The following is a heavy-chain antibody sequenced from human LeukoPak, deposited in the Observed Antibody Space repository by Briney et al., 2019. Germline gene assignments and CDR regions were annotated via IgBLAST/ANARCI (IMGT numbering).Heavy chain of an antibody. CDR3: ARCDSTSWPFYYYMDV. D-gene: IGHD2-2*01. V-gene: IGHV4-34*01. J-gene: IGHJ6*03. CDR1: GGSFSGYY. CDR2: INHSGST. Sequence: PSKTLSLTCAVYGGSFSGYYWSWIRQPPGKGLEWIGEINHSGSTSYNPSLKSRVTMSVDTSKNQFSLKLSSVTAADTAVYYCARCDSTSWPFYYYMDVWGKGTTVTVS.